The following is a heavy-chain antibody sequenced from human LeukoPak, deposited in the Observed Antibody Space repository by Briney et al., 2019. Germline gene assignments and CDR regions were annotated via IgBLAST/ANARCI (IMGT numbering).Heavy chain of an antibody. CDR1: GGSISSSSYY. J-gene: IGHJ4*02. CDR3: ARQLGYCSSTSCYADKVDY. CDR2: IYYSGST. Sequence: SETLSLTCTVSGGSISSSSYYWGWIRQPPGKGLEWIGSIYYSGSTYYNPSLKSRVTVSVDTSKNQFSPKLSSVTAADTAVYYCARQLGYCSSTSCYADKVDYWGQGTLVTVSS. V-gene: IGHV4-39*01. D-gene: IGHD2-2*01.